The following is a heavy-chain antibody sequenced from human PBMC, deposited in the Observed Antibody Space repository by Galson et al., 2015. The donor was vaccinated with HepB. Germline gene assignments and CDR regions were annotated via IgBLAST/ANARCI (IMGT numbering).Heavy chain of an antibody. D-gene: IGHD6-25*01. CDR3: ARDRSVGSDFDY. CDR2: INSDGSGT. CDR1: GFTFSNYW. Sequence: SLRLSCAASGFTFSNYWMHWVRQAPGKGLVWVARINSDGSGTSYGDAVKGRFIISRDNAKNTLYLQMNSLRREDTAVYYCARDRSVGSDFDYWGRGTLVTVSS. V-gene: IGHV3-74*01. J-gene: IGHJ4*02.